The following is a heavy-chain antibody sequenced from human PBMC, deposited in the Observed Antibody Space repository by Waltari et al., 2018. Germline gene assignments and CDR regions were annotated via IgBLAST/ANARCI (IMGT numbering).Heavy chain of an antibody. CDR1: GFSLSTSGVG. CDR3: AHTPEPLIVLRFLEWPTGLNAFDI. Sequence: QITLKESGPTLVKPTQTLTLTCTFSGFSLSTSGVGVGWIRQPPGKALEWLALIYWNDDKRYSPSLKSRLTITKDTSKNQVVLTMTNMDPVDTATYYCAHTPEPLIVLRFLEWPTGLNAFDIWGQGTMVTVSS. CDR2: IYWNDDK. D-gene: IGHD3-3*01. V-gene: IGHV2-5*01. J-gene: IGHJ3*02.